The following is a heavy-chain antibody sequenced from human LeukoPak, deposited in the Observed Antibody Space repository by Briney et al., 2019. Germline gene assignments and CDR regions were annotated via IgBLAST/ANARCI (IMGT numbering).Heavy chain of an antibody. J-gene: IGHJ4*02. CDR2: ISWNSGSI. CDR3: AKDSLFLSDWYNAVFDY. CDR1: GFTFDDYA. V-gene: IGHV3-9*01. D-gene: IGHD6-19*01. Sequence: PGGSLRLSCAASGFTFDDYAMHWVRQAPGKGLEWVSGISWNSGSIAYADSVKGRFTISRDNAKNSLYLQMNSLRAEDTALYYCAKDSLFLSDWYNAVFDYWAQGTLVTVSS.